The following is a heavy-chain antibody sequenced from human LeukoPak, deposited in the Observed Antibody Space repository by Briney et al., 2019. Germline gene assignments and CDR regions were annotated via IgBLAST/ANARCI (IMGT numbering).Heavy chain of an antibody. CDR1: GFTFSTYW. Sequence: PGGPLRLSCIASGFTFSTYWMHWLRQAPGKGLVWVSRINSDGSSINYADSVKGRFTISRDNAKNTLYLQMDSLRAEDTAVYYCATLEGSGWSDFWGQGTLVTVSS. D-gene: IGHD6-19*01. CDR3: ATLEGSGWSDF. J-gene: IGHJ5*01. CDR2: INSDGSSI. V-gene: IGHV3-74*01.